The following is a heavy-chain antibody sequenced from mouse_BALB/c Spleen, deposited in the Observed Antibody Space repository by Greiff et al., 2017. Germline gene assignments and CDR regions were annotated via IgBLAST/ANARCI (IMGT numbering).Heavy chain of an antibody. CDR3: ARGEYGNYWYFDV. J-gene: IGHJ1*01. CDR1: GYTFSSYW. CDR2: ILPGSGST. D-gene: IGHD2-10*02. V-gene: IGHV1-9*01. Sequence: VKLMESGAELMKPGASVKISCKATGYTFSSYWIEWVKQRPGHGLEWIGEILPGSGSTNYNEKFKGKATFTADTSSNTAYMQLSSLTSEDSAVYYCARGEYGNYWYFDVWGAGTTVTVSS.